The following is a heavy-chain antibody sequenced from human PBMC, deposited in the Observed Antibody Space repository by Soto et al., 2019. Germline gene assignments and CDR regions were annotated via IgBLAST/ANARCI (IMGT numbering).Heavy chain of an antibody. CDR2: ISYDGSKT. V-gene: IGHV3-30*04. Sequence: LRLSCAASSFTFRSYTMHWVRQAPGKGLEWVATISYDGSKTNYADSVRGRFTISRDNSKSTLFLQMDSLRPEDTAVYSCARDRDSSYFPPPYYFDSWGQGTLVTVSS. D-gene: IGHD4-4*01. J-gene: IGHJ4*02. CDR3: ARDRDSSYFPPPYYFDS. CDR1: SFTFRSYT.